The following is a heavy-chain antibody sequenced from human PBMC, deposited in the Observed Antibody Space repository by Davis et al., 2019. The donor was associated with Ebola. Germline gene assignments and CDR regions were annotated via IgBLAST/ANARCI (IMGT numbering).Heavy chain of an antibody. D-gene: IGHD6-13*01. CDR3: AKEGSAEQQGLTFDS. J-gene: IGHJ4*02. Sequence: FPSPGIASRPYGMPWVRQTPGKGLEWVPTITRGGSTFYADPVKGRFTISRDSSQNTLYLQMQGLRPEDTALYYCAKEGSAEQQGLTFDSWGQGTLVTVSS. V-gene: IGHV3-23*01. CDR1: GIASRPYG. CDR2: ITRGGST.